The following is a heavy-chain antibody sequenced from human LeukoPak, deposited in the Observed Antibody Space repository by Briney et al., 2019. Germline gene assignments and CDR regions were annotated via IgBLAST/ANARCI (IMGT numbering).Heavy chain of an antibody. CDR1: GFTFSSHW. CDR3: TREIVLPGKTFDY. D-gene: IGHD2/OR15-2a*01. V-gene: IGHV3-74*01. J-gene: IGHJ4*02. Sequence: PGGSLRLSCAASGFTFSSHWMHWVRQTPGKGLVWVSRINSDGTDTSYADSVKGRFTISRDNAKNTLYLQVNSLRAEDTAVYYCTREIVLPGKTFDYWGQGTLVTVSS. CDR2: INSDGTDT.